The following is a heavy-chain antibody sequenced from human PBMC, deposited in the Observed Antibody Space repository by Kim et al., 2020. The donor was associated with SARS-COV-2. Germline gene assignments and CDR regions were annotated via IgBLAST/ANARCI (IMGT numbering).Heavy chain of an antibody. D-gene: IGHD2-2*01. J-gene: IGHJ6*02. V-gene: IGHV3-23*01. CDR1: GFTFSSYA. CDR3: AKATIVPRGYYYYGMDV. CDR2: ISGSGGST. Sequence: GGSLRLSCAASGFTFSSYAMSWVRQAPGKGLEWVSAISGSGGSTYYADSVKGRFTISRDNSKNTLYLQMNSLRAEDTAVYYCAKATIVPRGYYYYGMDVWGQGTTVTVSS.